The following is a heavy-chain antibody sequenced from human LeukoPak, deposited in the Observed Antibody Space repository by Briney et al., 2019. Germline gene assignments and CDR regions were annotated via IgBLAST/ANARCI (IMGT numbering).Heavy chain of an antibody. D-gene: IGHD2-15*01. CDR1: GGSISSGGYY. CDR2: IYYSGST. CDR3: ARVVAGYCSGGSCPRRNYFDY. V-gene: IGHV4-31*03. Sequence: TSETLSLTCTVSGGSISSGGYYWSWIRQHPGKGLEWIGYIYYSGSTYYNPSLKSRVTISVDTSKNQFSLKLSSVTAADTAVYYCARVVAGYCSGGSCPRRNYFDYWGQGTLVSVSS. J-gene: IGHJ4*02.